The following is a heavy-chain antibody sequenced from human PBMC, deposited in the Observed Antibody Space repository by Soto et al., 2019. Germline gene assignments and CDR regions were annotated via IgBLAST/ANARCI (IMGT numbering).Heavy chain of an antibody. V-gene: IGHV3-23*01. Sequence: TGGSLRLSCAASGFTFGNYAMNWVRQAPGKGLEWISSISDPGTSTYYANSVKGRFSMSRDNSKNTLFLQMNRLRADDTAVYFCAKSRVTPSDAFDLWGRGTLVTVSS. CDR3: AKSRVTPSDAFDL. CDR2: ISDPGTST. CDR1: GFTFGNYA. D-gene: IGHD2-21*02. J-gene: IGHJ3*01.